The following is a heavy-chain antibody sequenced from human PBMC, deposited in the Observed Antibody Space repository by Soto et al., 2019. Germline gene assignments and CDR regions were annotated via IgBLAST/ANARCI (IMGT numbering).Heavy chain of an antibody. CDR1: GGSMSNNY. CDR2: VFYTGST. Sequence: QVHLQESGPGLVKPSETLSLFCDVSGGSMSNNYWSWIRQAPGRGLEWIGYVFYTGSTNYNPSLKGRVSISVDTSKKQFSLRLSSVTAADTAVYYCARSLTVTRFDQWGQGTRVTVS. D-gene: IGHD4-17*01. J-gene: IGHJ4*02. CDR3: ARSLTVTRFDQ. V-gene: IGHV4-59*01.